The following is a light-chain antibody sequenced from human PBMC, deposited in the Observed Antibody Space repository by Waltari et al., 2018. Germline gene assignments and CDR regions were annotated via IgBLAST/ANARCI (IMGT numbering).Light chain of an antibody. CDR1: SSGVGGYNF. V-gene: IGLV2-8*01. CDR2: EIF. J-gene: IGLJ2*01. CDR3: SSYAGYSNVA. Sequence: QSALTQPPSASGSPGQSVSISCTGISSGVGGYNFVSWYQQHPGKAPKLLLFEIFKRPSGVSDRFSGSKSGNTAFLTVSGLQAEDEADYYCSSYAGYSNVAFAGGTKLTVL.